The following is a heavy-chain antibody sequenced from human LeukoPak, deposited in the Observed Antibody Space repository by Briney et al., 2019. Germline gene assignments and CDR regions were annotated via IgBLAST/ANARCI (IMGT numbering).Heavy chain of an antibody. V-gene: IGHV4-34*01. J-gene: IGHJ5*02. CDR1: GGSFSGYY. Sequence: PSETLSLTCAVYGGSFSGYYWSWIRQPPGKGLEWIGEINHSGSTNYNPSLKSRVTISVDTSKNQFSLKLSSVTAADTAVYYCARVPLLSGELRYGSWWFDPWGQGTLVTVSS. D-gene: IGHD1-26*01. CDR2: INHSGST. CDR3: ARVPLLSGELRYGSWWFDP.